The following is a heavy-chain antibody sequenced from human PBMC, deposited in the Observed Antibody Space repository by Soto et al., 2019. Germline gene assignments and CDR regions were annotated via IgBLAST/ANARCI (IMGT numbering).Heavy chain of an antibody. Sequence: EVQLVESGGGLIQPGGSLRLSCAVSGFTVSNNYMSWVHQAPGKGLEGVSVIYSGGYTAYGDSVKGRFTISRDNSKNTLYHKVSSMRAAAPAGYCGGTQAGGGGYWGQGTLVTVSS. CDR3: GTQAGGGGY. CDR2: IYSGGYT. V-gene: IGHV3-53*01. CDR1: GFTVSNNY. J-gene: IGHJ4*02. D-gene: IGHD3-10*01.